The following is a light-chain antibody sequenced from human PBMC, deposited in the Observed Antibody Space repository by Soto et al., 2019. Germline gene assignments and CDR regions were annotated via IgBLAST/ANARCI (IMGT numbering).Light chain of an antibody. CDR2: GAS. V-gene: IGKV3-15*01. Sequence: EIVMTQSPATLSVSPGERATLSCWASQSVTSNLAWYQQKPGQAPRLLIYGASTRATGIPARFSGSGSGTEFTLTISSLQSEDFAVDYCQQYNNWPPWTFGQGTKVEIK. CDR1: QSVTSN. CDR3: QQYNNWPPWT. J-gene: IGKJ1*01.